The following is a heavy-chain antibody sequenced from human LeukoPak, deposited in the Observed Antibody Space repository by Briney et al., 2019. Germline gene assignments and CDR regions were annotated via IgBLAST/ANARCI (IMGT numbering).Heavy chain of an antibody. CDR3: ARGGEEDYFDY. V-gene: IGHV3-33*01. CDR2: IWYDGSNK. CDR1: GFTFSSYG. J-gene: IGHJ4*02. D-gene: IGHD3-16*01. Sequence: GGSLRLSCAASGFTFSSYGMHWVRQAPGKGLEWVAVIWYDGSNKYYADSVKGRFTISRDNSKNTLYLQMNSLRAEDTAVYYCARGGEEDYFDYWGQGTLVTVSS.